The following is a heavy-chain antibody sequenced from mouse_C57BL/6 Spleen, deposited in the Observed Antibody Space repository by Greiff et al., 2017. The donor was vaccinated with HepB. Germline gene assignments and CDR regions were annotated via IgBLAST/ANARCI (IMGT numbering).Heavy chain of an antibody. J-gene: IGHJ3*01. CDR1: GYSFTGYY. CDR3: ARSPLYYGSNPFAY. CDR2: INPSTGGT. D-gene: IGHD1-1*01. Sequence: VQLQQSGPELVKPGASVKISCKASGYSFTGYYMNWVKQSPEKSLEWIGEINPSTGGTTYNQKFKAKATLTVDKSSSTAYMQLKSLTSEDSAVYYCARSPLYYGSNPFAYWGQGTLVTVSA. V-gene: IGHV1-42*01.